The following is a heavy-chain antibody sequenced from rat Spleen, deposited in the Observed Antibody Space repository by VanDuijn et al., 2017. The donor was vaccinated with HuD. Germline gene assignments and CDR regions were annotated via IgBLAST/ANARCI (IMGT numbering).Heavy chain of an antibody. CDR3: AGTYGGYTSHWFAY. Sequence: QVQLMESGPGLVQPSDTLSLTCTVSGFSLTSNGVSWVRQPPGKGLEWMGRIQNGGNTDYNSGLKSRLSISRDTSKNQVFLKMNSLNTEDTAIYFCAGTYGGYTSHWFAYWGPGTLVTVSS. CDR2: IQNGGNT. D-gene: IGHD1-11*01. J-gene: IGHJ3*01. V-gene: IGHV2-1*01. CDR1: GFSLTSNG.